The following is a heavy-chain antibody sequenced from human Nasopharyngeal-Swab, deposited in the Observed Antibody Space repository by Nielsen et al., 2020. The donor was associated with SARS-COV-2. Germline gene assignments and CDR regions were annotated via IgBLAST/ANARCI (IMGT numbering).Heavy chain of an antibody. D-gene: IGHD3-22*01. CDR2: IYHSGST. CDR3: ARDPRVYYYDRSTSWYFDL. CDR1: GGSISSSNW. Sequence: SETLSLTCAVSGGSISSSNWWSWVRQPPGKGLEWIGEIYHSGSTNYNPSLKSRVTISVDKSKNQFSLKLSSVTAADTAVYYCARDPRVYYYDRSTSWYFDLWGRGTLVTVSS. J-gene: IGHJ2*01. V-gene: IGHV4-4*02.